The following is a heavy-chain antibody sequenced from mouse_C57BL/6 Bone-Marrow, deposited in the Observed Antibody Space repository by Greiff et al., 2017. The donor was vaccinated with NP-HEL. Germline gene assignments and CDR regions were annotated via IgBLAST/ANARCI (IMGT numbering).Heavy chain of an antibody. CDR3: AAYSWFAY. V-gene: IGHV1-59*01. J-gene: IGHJ3*01. CDR1: GYTFTSYW. D-gene: IGHD1-1*01. Sequence: VQLQQPGAELVRPGTSVKLSCKASGYTFTSYWMHWVKQRPGQGLEWIGVIDPSDSYTNYNQKFKGKATLTVDTSSSTAYMQLSSLTSEDSAVYDCAAYSWFAYWGQGALVTVSA. CDR2: IDPSDSYT.